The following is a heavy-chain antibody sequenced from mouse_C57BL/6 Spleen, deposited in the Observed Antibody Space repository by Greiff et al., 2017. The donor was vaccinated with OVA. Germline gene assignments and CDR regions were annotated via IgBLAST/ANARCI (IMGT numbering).Heavy chain of an antibody. V-gene: IGHV14-2*01. CDR1: GFNIKDYY. Sequence: EVQGVESGAELVKPGASVKLSCTASGFNIKDYYMHWVKQRTEQGLEWIGRLDPEDGETKYAPTFQGKATITADTSSNTAYLQLSSLTSEDTAVYYCARTPGYGYDPYYFDYWGQGTTLTVSS. J-gene: IGHJ2*01. D-gene: IGHD2-2*01. CDR2: LDPEDGET. CDR3: ARTPGYGYDPYYFDY.